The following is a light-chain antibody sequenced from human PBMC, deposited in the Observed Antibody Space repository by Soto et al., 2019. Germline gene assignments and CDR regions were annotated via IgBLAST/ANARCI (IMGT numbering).Light chain of an antibody. V-gene: IGLV2-14*01. CDR1: SSDVGSYNY. CDR2: EVS. J-gene: IGLJ1*01. Sequence: QSVLTQPASVSGSPGQSITISCTGTSSDVGSYNYVSWYQQHPGKAPKLMIYEVSDRPSGISSRFSGSKSGNTASLTVSGLQAEDEADYYCSSYAGSSNVFGTGTKVTVL. CDR3: SSYAGSSNV.